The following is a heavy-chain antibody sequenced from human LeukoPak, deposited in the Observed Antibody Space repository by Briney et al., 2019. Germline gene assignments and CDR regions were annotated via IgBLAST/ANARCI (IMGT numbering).Heavy chain of an antibody. CDR3: ARGNYDSSEGAFDI. D-gene: IGHD3-22*01. CDR2: IYYSGST. CDR1: GGSISSSSYY. V-gene: IGHV4-39*07. J-gene: IGHJ3*02. Sequence: SETLSLTCTVTGGSISSSSYYWGWIRQPPGKGLEWIGSIYYSGSTYYNPSLKSRVTISVDTSKNQFSLKLSSVTAADTAVYYCARGNYDSSEGAFDIWGQGTMVIVSS.